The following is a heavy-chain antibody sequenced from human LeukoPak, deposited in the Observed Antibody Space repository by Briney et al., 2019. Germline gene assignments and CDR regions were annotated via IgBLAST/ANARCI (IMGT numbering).Heavy chain of an antibody. V-gene: IGHV4-61*01. Sequence: SETLSLTCTVSGASVSSASYWTWIRQPPGKGVEWIAHIYNGVNTNYNPSLKSRVTMSVDTSKNKFSLKLNSVTTADTAVYYCARDNHNDYFDFWGLGTLVTVSS. D-gene: IGHD1-14*01. CDR1: GASVSSASY. CDR2: IYNGVNT. CDR3: ARDNHNDYFDF. J-gene: IGHJ4*02.